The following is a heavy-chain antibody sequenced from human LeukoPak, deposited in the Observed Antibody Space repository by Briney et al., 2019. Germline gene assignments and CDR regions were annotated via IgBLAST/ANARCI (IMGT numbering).Heavy chain of an antibody. CDR1: GGTFSSYA. J-gene: IGHJ4*02. CDR3: ASGPNWGTNFYYFDY. CDR2: IIPIFGTA. Sequence: SVKVSCKASGGTFSSYAISWVRQAPGQGLEWMGGIIPIFGTANYAQKFQGRVTITADESTSTAYMELSSLRSEDAAVYYCASGPNWGTNFYYFDYWGQGTLVTVSS. V-gene: IGHV1-69*13. D-gene: IGHD3-16*01.